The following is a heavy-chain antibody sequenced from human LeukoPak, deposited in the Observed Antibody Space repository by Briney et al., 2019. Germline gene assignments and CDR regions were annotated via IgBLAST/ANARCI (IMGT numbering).Heavy chain of an antibody. J-gene: IGHJ5*02. CDR3: ARDTLFCNSTSCSTRKNWFDP. CDR1: GGAFSSYA. CDR2: IIPIFGTA. D-gene: IGHD2-2*02. Sequence: RASVKVSCKASGGAFSSYAISWVRQAPGQGLEWMGGIIPIFGTANYAQKFQGRVTITADESTSTAYMELSSLRSEDTAVYYCARDTLFCNSTSCSTRKNWFDPWGQGTLVTVSS. V-gene: IGHV1-69*13.